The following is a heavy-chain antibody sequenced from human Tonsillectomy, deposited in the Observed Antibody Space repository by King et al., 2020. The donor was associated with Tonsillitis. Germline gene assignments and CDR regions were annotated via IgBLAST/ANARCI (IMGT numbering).Heavy chain of an antibody. CDR1: GGSISSSNW. CDR3: ATPRGSSYGPANEASEI. V-gene: IGHV4-4*02. Sequence: QVQLQESGPGLVKPSGTLSLTCAVSGGSISSSNWWSWVRQPPGKGLEWIGEIYHSGSTNYNPSLKSRVTISVDTSKNQFSLNLTSVTAADTAVYYCATPRGSSYGPANEASEIWGQGTMVTVSS. D-gene: IGHD5-18*01. CDR2: IYHSGST. J-gene: IGHJ3*02.